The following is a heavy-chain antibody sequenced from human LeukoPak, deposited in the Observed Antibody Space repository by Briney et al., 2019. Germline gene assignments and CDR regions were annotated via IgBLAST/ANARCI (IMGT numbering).Heavy chain of an antibody. D-gene: IGHD2-21*02. CDR3: ARLSETPDYYSLGGYYYLGY. Sequence: KPGASMKVSCKASRYTFTSYDINWVREAAGQGLEWMGLMNPSSGRTGYAQKFQGRVTMTRDASIDTAYVELSNLRSEDPAVYYCARLSETPDYYSLGGYYYLGYWGQGTPVTVSS. J-gene: IGHJ4*02. CDR1: RYTFTSYD. CDR2: MNPSSGRT. V-gene: IGHV1-8*01.